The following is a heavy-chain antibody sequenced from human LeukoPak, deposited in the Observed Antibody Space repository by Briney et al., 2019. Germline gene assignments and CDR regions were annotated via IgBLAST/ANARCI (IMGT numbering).Heavy chain of an antibody. V-gene: IGHV3-11*06. CDR1: GFTFSDYY. J-gene: IGHJ4*02. CDR2: ISSSSSYT. CDR3: ASAGYSSSFYDY. Sequence: PGGSLRLSCAASGFTFSDYYMSWIRQAPGKGLEWVSYISSSSSYTNYADSVKGRFTISRDNVKNSLYLQMNSLRAEDTAVYYCASAGYSSSFYDYWGQGTLVTVSS. D-gene: IGHD6-13*01.